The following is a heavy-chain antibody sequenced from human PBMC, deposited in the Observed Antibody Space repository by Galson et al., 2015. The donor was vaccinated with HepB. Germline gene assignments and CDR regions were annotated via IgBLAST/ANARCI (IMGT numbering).Heavy chain of an antibody. Sequence: QSGAEVKKPGESLRISCKGSGYSFTSNWISWVRQTPGKGLEWMGKIEPSDSYTNYSPSFQGHVTISTDKSISTVYLQWSSLKASDTAMYYCARHRKPSYGDYSSYFDYWGQGTLVTVSS. CDR1: GYSFTSNW. V-gene: IGHV5-10-1*01. CDR3: ARHRKPSYGDYSSYFDY. CDR2: IEPSDSYT. D-gene: IGHD4-17*01. J-gene: IGHJ4*02.